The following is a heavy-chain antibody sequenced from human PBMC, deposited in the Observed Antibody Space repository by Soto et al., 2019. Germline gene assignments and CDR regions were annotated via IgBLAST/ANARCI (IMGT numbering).Heavy chain of an antibody. Sequence: VPVKVSRKASRYTFTSYGICWVRQAPGQGLEWMGWISAYNGNTNYAQKLQGRVTMTTDTSTSTAYMELRSLRSDDTAVYYCTVWIEGACYWGRGILVTVSS. J-gene: IGHJ4*02. CDR2: ISAYNGNT. CDR3: TVWIEGACY. D-gene: IGHD3-16*01. CDR1: RYTFTSYG. V-gene: IGHV1-18*01.